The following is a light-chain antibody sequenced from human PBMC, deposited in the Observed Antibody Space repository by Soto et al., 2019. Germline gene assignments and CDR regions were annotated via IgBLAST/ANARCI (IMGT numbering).Light chain of an antibody. CDR3: CSYAGSSTPSYV. Sequence: LSQPALLSGSPGTSISISRTWNNSDVGSYNLVSWYQQHPGKAPKLMIYEVSKRPSGVSNRFSGSKSGNTASLTISGLQAEDEADYYCCSYAGSSTPSYVFGTGTKVTVL. J-gene: IGLJ1*01. V-gene: IGLV2-23*02. CDR2: EVS. CDR1: NSDVGSYNL.